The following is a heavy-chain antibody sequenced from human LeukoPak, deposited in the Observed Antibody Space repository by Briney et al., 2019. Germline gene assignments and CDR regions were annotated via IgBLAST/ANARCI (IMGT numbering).Heavy chain of an antibody. CDR3: ARGGYCSGGSCYSRYYGMDV. V-gene: IGHV4-34*01. Sequence: SETLSLTCAVYGGSFSGYYWSWIRQPPEKGLEWIGEINHSGSTNYNPSLKSRVTISVDTSKNQFSLKLSSVTAADTAVYYCARGGYCSGGSCYSRYYGMDVWGQGTTVTVSS. D-gene: IGHD2-15*01. J-gene: IGHJ6*02. CDR1: GGSFSGYY. CDR2: INHSGST.